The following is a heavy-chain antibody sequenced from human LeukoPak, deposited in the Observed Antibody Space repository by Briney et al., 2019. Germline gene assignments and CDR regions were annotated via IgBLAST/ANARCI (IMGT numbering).Heavy chain of an antibody. D-gene: IGHD6-19*01. V-gene: IGHV4-61*02. CDR1: GGSISSGSYY. CDR3: AWSHSSGYYYFDY. J-gene: IGHJ4*02. CDR2: IYTSGST. Sequence: PSQTLSLTCTVSGGSISSGSYYWSWIRQPAGKGLEWIGRIYTSGSTNYNPSLKSRVTISVDTSKNQFSLKLSSVTAADTAVYYCAWSHSSGYYYFDYWGQGTLVTVSS.